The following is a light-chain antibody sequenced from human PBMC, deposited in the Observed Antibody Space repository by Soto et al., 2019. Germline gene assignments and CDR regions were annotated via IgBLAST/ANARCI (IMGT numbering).Light chain of an antibody. CDR3: GADHGGGANLV. CDR1: SGYSNYK. V-gene: IGLV9-49*01. J-gene: IGLJ2*01. Sequence: QSVLTQPPSASASLGASVTLTCTLSSGYSNYKVDWYQQRPGKCPRFVMRVGTGGIVGSKGDGIPDRFSVLGSGLNRYLTSKNIQEEDESDYHCGADHGGGANLVFGGGTKLTVL. CDR2: VGTGGIVG.